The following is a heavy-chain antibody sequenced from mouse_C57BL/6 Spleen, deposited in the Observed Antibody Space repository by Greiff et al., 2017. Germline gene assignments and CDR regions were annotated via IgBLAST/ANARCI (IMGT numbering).Heavy chain of an antibody. CDR1: GFTFSSYA. D-gene: IGHD1-1*01. CDR3: ARDDYYGSSHYYAMDY. J-gene: IGHJ4*01. V-gene: IGHV5-4*01. Sequence: EVKVEESGGGLVKPGGSLKLSCAASGFTFSSYAMSWVRQTPEKRLEWVATISDGGSYTYYPDNVKGRFTISRDNAKNNLYLQMSHLKSEDTAMYDCARDDYYGSSHYYAMDYWGQGTSVTVSS. CDR2: ISDGGSYT.